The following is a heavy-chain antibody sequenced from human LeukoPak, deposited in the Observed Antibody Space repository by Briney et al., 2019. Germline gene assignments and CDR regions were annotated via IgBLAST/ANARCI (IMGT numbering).Heavy chain of an antibody. Sequence: SETLSLTCTVSGGSISRYFWSWFRQPPGKGLEWIGYIYCIGSTNYNPSLKSRVTMSVDTSKNHFSLKLSSVTAADTAVYYCARHEGDTSGSYLYNWFDPWGQGTLVTVSS. V-gene: IGHV4-59*08. J-gene: IGHJ5*02. D-gene: IGHD3-22*01. CDR2: IYCIGST. CDR1: GGSISRYF. CDR3: ARHEGDTSGSYLYNWFDP.